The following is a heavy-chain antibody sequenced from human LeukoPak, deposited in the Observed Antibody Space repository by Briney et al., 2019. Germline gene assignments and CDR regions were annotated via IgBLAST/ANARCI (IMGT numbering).Heavy chain of an antibody. V-gene: IGHV1-69*13. D-gene: IGHD4-23*01. CDR1: GGTFSSYA. CDR3: ARGGDGGIHSYWYFDL. Sequence: ASVKVSCKASGGTFSSYAISWVRQAPGQGLEWMGGIIPIFGTANYAQKFQGRVTITADESTSTAYMELSSLRSEDTAVYYCARGGDGGIHSYWYFDLWGRGTLVTVSS. CDR2: IIPIFGTA. J-gene: IGHJ2*01.